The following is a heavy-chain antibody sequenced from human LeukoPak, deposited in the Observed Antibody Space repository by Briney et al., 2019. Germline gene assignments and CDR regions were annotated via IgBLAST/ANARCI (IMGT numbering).Heavy chain of an antibody. CDR3: AREGGNSYYYYYMDV. Sequence: PSETLSLTCAVYGGSFSGYYWSWIRQPPGKGLEWIGEINHSGSTNYNPSLKSRVTISVDTSKNQFSLKLSSVTAADTAVYYCAREGGNSYYYYYMDVWGKGTTVTVSS. V-gene: IGHV4-34*01. CDR1: GGSFSGYY. CDR2: INHSGST. J-gene: IGHJ6*03. D-gene: IGHD4-23*01.